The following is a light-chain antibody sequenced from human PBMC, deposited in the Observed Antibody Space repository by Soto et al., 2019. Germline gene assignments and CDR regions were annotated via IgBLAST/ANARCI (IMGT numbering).Light chain of an antibody. CDR2: AAS. V-gene: IGKV1-27*01. Sequence: DIQMTQSPSSLSASVGDRVTITCRASQGISNYLAWYQQKPGKVPKLLIYAASTLQSGVPSRFSGSGSGTDSTLAISSRQPEDVATSYSHNYHTAPYPFGQGTTLAIK. CDR3: HNYHTAPYP. CDR1: QGISNY. J-gene: IGKJ2*01.